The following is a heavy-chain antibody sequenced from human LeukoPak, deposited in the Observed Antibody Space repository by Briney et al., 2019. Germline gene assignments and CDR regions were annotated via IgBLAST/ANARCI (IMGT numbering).Heavy chain of an antibody. J-gene: IGHJ4*02. Sequence: GESLKISCKGSGYSFTIYWIGWVRQMPGKGLEWMGIIYPGDSDTRYSPSFQGQVTISADKSISTAYLQWSSLKASDTAMYYCARPSYCSGSYGGSFDYWGQGTLVTVSS. CDR2: IYPGDSDT. CDR3: ARPSYCSGSYGGSFDY. D-gene: IGHD3-10*01. V-gene: IGHV5-51*01. CDR1: GYSFTIYW.